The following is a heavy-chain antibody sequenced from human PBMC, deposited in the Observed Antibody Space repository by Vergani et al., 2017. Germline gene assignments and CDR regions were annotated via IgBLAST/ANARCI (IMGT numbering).Heavy chain of an antibody. D-gene: IGHD3-3*01. CDR1: GYTFTSYY. CDR2: INPSGGST. CDR3: ARVLTYYDFWSGYSPYGMDV. V-gene: IGHV1-46*01. J-gene: IGHJ6*02. Sequence: QVQLVQSGAEVKKPGASVKVSCKASGYTFTSYYMHWVRQAPGQGLAWMGIINPSGGSTIYAQKFQGRVTITRDTPTSTVYMELSSLRSEDTAVYYCARVLTYYDFWSGYSPYGMDVWGQGTTVTVSS.